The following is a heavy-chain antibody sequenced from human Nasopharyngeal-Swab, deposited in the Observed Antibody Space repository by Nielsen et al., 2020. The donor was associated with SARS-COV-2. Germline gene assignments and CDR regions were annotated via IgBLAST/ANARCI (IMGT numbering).Heavy chain of an antibody. CDR1: GFTFSRYG. V-gene: IGHV3-33*01. Sequence: GGSLRLSCTVSGFTFSRYGMHWVRQAPDKGLEWVAVIWYDGSYKYYGDSVKGRFTISRDNSKNTLYLEMNNLRVEDTAVYYCARDRVGWLQLSPDAFDIWGQGTMVTVSS. J-gene: IGHJ3*02. CDR2: IWYDGSYK. D-gene: IGHD5-24*01. CDR3: ARDRVGWLQLSPDAFDI.